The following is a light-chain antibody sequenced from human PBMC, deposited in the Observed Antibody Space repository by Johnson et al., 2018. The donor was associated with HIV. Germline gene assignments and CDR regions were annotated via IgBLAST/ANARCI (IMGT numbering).Light chain of an antibody. CDR1: SSNIGNNY. J-gene: IGLJ1*01. V-gene: IGLV1-51*02. Sequence: QSVLTQPPSVSAAPGQKVTISCSGSSSNIGNNYVSWYQQLPGTAPKLLIYENNKRPSGIPDRFSGSKSGTSATLGNTGLQTGDEADYYCGTWDSSLSAYVFGPGTKVTGL. CDR2: ENN. CDR3: GTWDSSLSAYV.